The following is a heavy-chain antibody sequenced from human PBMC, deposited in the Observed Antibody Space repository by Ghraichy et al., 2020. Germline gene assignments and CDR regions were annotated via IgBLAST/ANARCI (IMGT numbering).Heavy chain of an antibody. CDR1: GFTFSSYW. D-gene: IGHD6-13*01. V-gene: IGHV3-7*01. CDR3: ARDDTIAGDAFDI. J-gene: IGHJ3*02. Sequence: GGSLRLSCAASGFTFSSYWMSWVRQAPGKGLEWVANIKQDGSEKYYVDSVKGRFTISRDNAKNSLYLQMNSLRAVDTAVYYCARDDTIAGDAFDIWGQGTMVTVSS. CDR2: IKQDGSEK.